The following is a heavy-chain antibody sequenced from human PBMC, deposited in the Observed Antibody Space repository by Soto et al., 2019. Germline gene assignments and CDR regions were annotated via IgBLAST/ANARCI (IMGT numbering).Heavy chain of an antibody. D-gene: IGHD6-13*01. V-gene: IGHV3-33*01. Sequence: GGSLRHACAASGFTFSSYGMHWDRQAPGKGLEWVAVIWYDGSNQYYADSVKGRFTISRDNTKNTLYLQMNSLRAEDTAVYYFARDGGGSSSWLEDYYYGMDVWGQGTTVTVSS. CDR1: GFTFSSYG. CDR2: IWYDGSNQ. CDR3: ARDGGGSSSWLEDYYYGMDV. J-gene: IGHJ6*02.